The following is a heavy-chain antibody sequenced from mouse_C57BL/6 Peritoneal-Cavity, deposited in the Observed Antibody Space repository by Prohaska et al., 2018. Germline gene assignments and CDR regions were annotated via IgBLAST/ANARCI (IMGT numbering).Heavy chain of an antibody. CDR1: GYTFTSYW. CDR2: IDPSDSYT. CDR3: ARSYYYGSSYGFYAMDY. D-gene: IGHD1-1*01. Sequence: QVQLQQPGAELVMPGASVKLSCKASGYTFTSYWMHWVKQRPGQGLEWIGEIDPSDSYTNYNQKFKGKATLTVDKSSSTAYMQLSSLTSEDSAVYYCARSYYYGSSYGFYAMDYLGQGTSVTVSS. V-gene: IGHV1-69*01. J-gene: IGHJ4*01.